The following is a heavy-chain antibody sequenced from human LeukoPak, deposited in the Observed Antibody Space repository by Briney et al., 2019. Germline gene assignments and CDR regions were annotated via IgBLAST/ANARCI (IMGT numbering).Heavy chain of an antibody. Sequence: GASVKVSCKASGYTFTGYYMHWVRQAPGQGLEWMGWINPNSGGTNYAQKFQGRVTMTRDTSISTAYMELSRLRSDDTAVYYCARDLLGGTFYSRGYSYGYQNKDLYYFDYWGQGTLVTVSS. CDR1: GYTFTGYY. D-gene: IGHD5-18*01. J-gene: IGHJ4*02. CDR3: ARDLLGGTFYSRGYSYGYQNKDLYYFDY. V-gene: IGHV1-2*02. CDR2: INPNSGGT.